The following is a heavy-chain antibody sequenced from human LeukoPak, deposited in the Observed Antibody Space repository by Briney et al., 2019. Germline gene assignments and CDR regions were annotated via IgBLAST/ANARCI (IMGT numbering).Heavy chain of an antibody. CDR2: IYTSGST. V-gene: IGHV4-4*07. D-gene: IGHD3-22*01. Sequence: PSETLSLTCTVSGGSISSYYWSWIRQPAGKGLEWIGRIYTSGSTNYNPSLKSRATMSVDTSKNQFSLKLSSVTAADTAVYYCARDRDYYDSSGYYSNWFDPWGQGTLVTVSS. CDR1: GGSISSYY. J-gene: IGHJ5*02. CDR3: ARDRDYYDSSGYYSNWFDP.